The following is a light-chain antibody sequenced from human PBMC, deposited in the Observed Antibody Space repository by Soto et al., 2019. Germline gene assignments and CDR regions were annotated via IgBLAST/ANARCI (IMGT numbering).Light chain of an antibody. Sequence: EIVLTQSPGTLSLSPGERATLSCRASQSVSSSYLAWYQQKPGHAPRLLTYGASSRATGIPDRFSGSGSRTDCPLTISRLWPEDFAGYYCQQYGSSPPWTFGQGTKVEIK. CDR2: GAS. V-gene: IGKV3-20*01. CDR3: QQYGSSPPWT. CDR1: QSVSSSY. J-gene: IGKJ1*01.